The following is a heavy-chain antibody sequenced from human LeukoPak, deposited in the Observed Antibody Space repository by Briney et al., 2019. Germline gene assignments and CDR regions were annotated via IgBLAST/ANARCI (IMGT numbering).Heavy chain of an antibody. Sequence: GASVKVSCQASGGTFSSYAISWVRQAPGQGLEWMGGIIPIFGTANYAQKFQGRVTITTDESTSTAYMELSSLRSEDTAVYYCARVCKAPRPAAIPKSFLRYYYYYMDVWGKGTTVTVSS. CDR3: ARVCKAPRPAAIPKSFLRYYYYYMDV. V-gene: IGHV1-69*05. D-gene: IGHD2-2*02. CDR1: GGTFSSYA. CDR2: IIPIFGTA. J-gene: IGHJ6*03.